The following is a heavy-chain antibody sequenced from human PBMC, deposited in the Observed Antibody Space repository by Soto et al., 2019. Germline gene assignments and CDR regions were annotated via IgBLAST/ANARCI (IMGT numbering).Heavy chain of an antibody. CDR3: ARVFRAAASMDV. D-gene: IGHD6-13*01. Sequence: PSETLSLTCTVSGGYINSGGYYWSWIRQHPGKGLEWIAYIYYSGSTFYHPSLKSRVRISVDTSKNQFSLKLSSVTAADTAVYYCARVFRAAASMDVWGQGTTVTVSS. CDR2: IYYSGST. V-gene: IGHV4-31*03. CDR1: GGYINSGGYY. J-gene: IGHJ6*02.